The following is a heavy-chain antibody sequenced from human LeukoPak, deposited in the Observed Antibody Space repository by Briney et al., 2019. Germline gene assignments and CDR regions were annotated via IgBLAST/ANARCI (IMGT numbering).Heavy chain of an antibody. CDR2: INPSGGST. CDR1: GYTFTSYG. J-gene: IGHJ4*02. V-gene: IGHV1-46*01. CDR3: ARGNFIYTVTTAPPDY. Sequence: ASVKVSCTASGYTFTSYGISWVRQAPGQGLEWMGIINPSGGSTSYAQKFQGRVTMTRDTSTSTVYMELSSLRSEDTAVYYCARGNFIYTVTTAPPDYWGQGTLVTVSS. D-gene: IGHD4-17*01.